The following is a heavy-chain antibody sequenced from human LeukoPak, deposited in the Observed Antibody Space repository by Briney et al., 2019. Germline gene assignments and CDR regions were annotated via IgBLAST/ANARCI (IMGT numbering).Heavy chain of an antibody. CDR3: ARDCSGGSCYYHTFDY. Sequence: GGSLRLSCAASGFTFSSYWTHWVRHAPGKGLVRVSRINSDGSSTSYADSVKGRFTISRDNAKNTLYLQMNSLRAKDTAVYYCARDCSGGSCYYHTFDYWGQGTLVTVSS. J-gene: IGHJ4*02. V-gene: IGHV3-74*01. CDR2: INSDGSST. D-gene: IGHD2-15*01. CDR1: GFTFSSYW.